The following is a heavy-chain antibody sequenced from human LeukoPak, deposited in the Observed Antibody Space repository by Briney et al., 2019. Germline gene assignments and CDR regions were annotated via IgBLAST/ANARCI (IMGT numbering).Heavy chain of an antibody. V-gene: IGHV1-18*04. Sequence: ASVKVSCKASGYTFTGYYMHWVRQAPGQGLEWMGWISTYNVNTNYAQKLQGRVTMTTDTSTSTAYMELRSLRSDDTAMYYCARDRMDTGTYFDYWGQGTLVTVSS. CDR2: ISTYNVNT. D-gene: IGHD5-18*01. CDR1: GYTFTGYY. CDR3: ARDRMDTGTYFDY. J-gene: IGHJ4*02.